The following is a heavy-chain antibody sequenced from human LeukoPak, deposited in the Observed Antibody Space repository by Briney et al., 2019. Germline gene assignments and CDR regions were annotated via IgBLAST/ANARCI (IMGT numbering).Heavy chain of an antibody. V-gene: IGHV3-7*01. Sequence: GGSLRLSCAASGFSFSSYWMSWVRQSPGKGLEWVANIKQDESEKYYVDSVKGRFTISRDNTKNSLYLQMSSLRAEDTAVYYCARLSDSFRCFGFDLWGQGTTVTVSS. CDR1: GFSFSSYW. J-gene: IGHJ3*01. D-gene: IGHD3-22*01. CDR2: IKQDESEK. CDR3: ARLSDSFRCFGFDL.